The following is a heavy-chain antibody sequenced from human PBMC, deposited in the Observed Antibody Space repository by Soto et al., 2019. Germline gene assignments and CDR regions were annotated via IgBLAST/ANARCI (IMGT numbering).Heavy chain of an antibody. CDR2: ISGSGGST. CDR3: AKDRSVSNWNDADGYFDY. D-gene: IGHD1-1*01. Sequence: GGSLRLSCAASGFTFSSYAMSWVRQAPGKGLEWVSAISGSGGSTYYADSVKGRFTISRDNSKNTLYLQMNSLRAEDTAVYYCAKDRSVSNWNDADGYFDYWGQGTLVTVSS. J-gene: IGHJ4*02. CDR1: GFTFSSYA. V-gene: IGHV3-23*01.